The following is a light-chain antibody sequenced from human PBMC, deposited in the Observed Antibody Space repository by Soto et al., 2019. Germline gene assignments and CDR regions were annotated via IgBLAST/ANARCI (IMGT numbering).Light chain of an antibody. V-gene: IGKV3-11*01. J-gene: IGKJ4*02. CDR3: QQRSNWPLT. CDR1: QSVSSY. Sequence: EIVLTQSPATLSLSPGERATLSCRASQSVSSYLAWYQQKPGQAPRLLMYDESNRATGIPARFSGSGSGTDFTLTISSREPEDFAVYYCQQRSNWPLTFGGGTKVEIK. CDR2: DES.